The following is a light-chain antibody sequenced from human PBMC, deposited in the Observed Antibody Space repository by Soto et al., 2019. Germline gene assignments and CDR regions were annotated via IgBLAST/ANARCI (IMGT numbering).Light chain of an antibody. CDR3: QHYNNWPLT. CDR1: QSVSSN. Sequence: EIVMTQSPATLSVSPGERATLSCRASQSVSSNLAWYQQKPGQAPRLLIYGASTRATGIPARFSGSGSGTEFTLTISSLQSEDFAVYYCQHYNNWPLTFGGGSNVEVK. V-gene: IGKV3-15*01. CDR2: GAS. J-gene: IGKJ4*01.